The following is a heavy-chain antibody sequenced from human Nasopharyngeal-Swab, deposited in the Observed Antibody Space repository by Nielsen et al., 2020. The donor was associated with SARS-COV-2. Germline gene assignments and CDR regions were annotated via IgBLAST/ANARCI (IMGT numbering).Heavy chain of an antibody. CDR2: TWYRSKWHY. V-gene: IGHV6-1*01. CDR3: ARGSQGTRWS. CDR1: GDSVSSNTAA. Sequence: SETLSLTCAISGDSVSSNTAAWSWIRQSPSRGLEWLGRTWYRSKWHYDYAESVKSRITINPDTTKNQFYLQLNSVTPEDTAMYYCARGSQGTRWSWGQGTLVTVSS. D-gene: IGHD2-15*01. J-gene: IGHJ5*02.